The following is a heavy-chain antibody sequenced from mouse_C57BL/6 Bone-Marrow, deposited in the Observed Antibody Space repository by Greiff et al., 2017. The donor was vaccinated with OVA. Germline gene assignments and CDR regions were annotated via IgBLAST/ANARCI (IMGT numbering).Heavy chain of an antibody. CDR3: SREAVGATDFDY. CDR1: GFNFKDDY. CDR2: IDPESGDT. V-gene: IGHV14-4*01. D-gene: IGHD1-1*01. J-gene: IGHJ2*01. Sequence: EVQLMESGAELVRPGASVKLSCTASGFNFKDDYMHWVKQRPEQGLEWIGWIDPESGDTEYTSKFQGKATITADTSSNTAYLQLSSLTSEDAAVYYWSREAVGATDFDYWGQGTTLTVSS.